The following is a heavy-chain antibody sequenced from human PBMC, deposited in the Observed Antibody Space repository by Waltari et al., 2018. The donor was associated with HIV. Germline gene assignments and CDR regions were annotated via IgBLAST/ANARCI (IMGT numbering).Heavy chain of an antibody. CDR2: ISGSSTST. Sequence: EVQLLESGGGLVQPGLSLRLSCAASGFTFRNYAMSWVRQAPGRGLEWVSSISGSSTSTYYADSVKGRFTISRDNSRNTLYLQMNSLRAEDTAVYYCAKDLAVASEDYWGQGTLVTVSS. CDR1: GFTFRNYA. D-gene: IGHD6-19*01. CDR3: AKDLAVASEDY. V-gene: IGHV3-23*01. J-gene: IGHJ4*02.